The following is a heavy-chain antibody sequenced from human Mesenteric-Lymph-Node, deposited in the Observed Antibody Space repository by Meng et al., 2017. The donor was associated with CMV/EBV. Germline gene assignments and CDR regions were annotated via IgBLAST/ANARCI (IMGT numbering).Heavy chain of an antibody. D-gene: IGHD6-13*01. Sequence: SCKASGYTFTSYAMHGVRQAPGQSLEWMGWINAGNGNTKYSQKYQGRVTITRDTSASTAYMELSSRRSEDTAVYYGARMAADRPIDSWGQGTLVTVSS. CDR1: GYTFTSYA. V-gene: IGHV1-3*01. CDR3: ARMAADRPIDS. CDR2: INAGNGNT. J-gene: IGHJ4*02.